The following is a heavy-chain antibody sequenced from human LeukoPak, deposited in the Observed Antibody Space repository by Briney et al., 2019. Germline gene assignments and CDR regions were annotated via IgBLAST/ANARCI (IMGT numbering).Heavy chain of an antibody. CDR1: GFTFCTYW. CDR2: IKQDGSEK. Sequence: GGTLRLSCAASGFTFCTYWMRWVRQAPGKGLEWVANIKQDGSEKCYVDFVRGRFTFSRDNPKNSLYLQMNSPRADDTAVYYCAREPLDWGQGTLVTVSP. V-gene: IGHV3-7*01. CDR3: AREPLD. J-gene: IGHJ4*02.